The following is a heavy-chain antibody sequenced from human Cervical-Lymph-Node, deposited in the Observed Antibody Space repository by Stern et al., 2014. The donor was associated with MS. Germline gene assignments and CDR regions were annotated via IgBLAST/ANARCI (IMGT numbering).Heavy chain of an antibody. Sequence: QVQLVQSGAEVTKPGSSVKVSCKASGGTFSKFPSSWVRQAPGQGLEWMAGIFPDLGTLTYAQEFRGRVTITADVSTSTVYMELSSLRSDDTAVYYCALSSETSDRWYSLGYDLWGQGTLVTVSS. D-gene: IGHD6-13*01. J-gene: IGHJ5*02. V-gene: IGHV1-69*01. CDR1: GGTFSKFP. CDR2: IFPDLGTL. CDR3: ALSSETSDRWYSLGYDL.